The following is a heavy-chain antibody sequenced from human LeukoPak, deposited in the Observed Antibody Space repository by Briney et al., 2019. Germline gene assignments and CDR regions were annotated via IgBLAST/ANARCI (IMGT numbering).Heavy chain of an antibody. V-gene: IGHV4-59*01. Sequence: SETLSLTCTVSGGSISRYYWTWIRQPPGKGLEWIGYIYYSGSTNYNPSLKSRVTISVDTSKNQFSLKLSSVTAADTAVYYCARASGSYLAVPVGYFDYWGQGALVTVSS. CDR2: IYYSGST. CDR1: GGSISRYY. CDR3: ARASGSYLAVPVGYFDY. J-gene: IGHJ4*02. D-gene: IGHD1-26*01.